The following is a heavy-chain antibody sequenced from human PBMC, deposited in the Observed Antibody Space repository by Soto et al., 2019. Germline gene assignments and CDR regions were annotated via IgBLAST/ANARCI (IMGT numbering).Heavy chain of an antibody. J-gene: IGHJ6*02. CDR3: ARDSGRINYYGSGSYPDYYYYGMDV. V-gene: IGHV1-18*01. CDR2: ISAYNGNT. Sequence: ASVKVSYKASGYTFTSYGISWVRQAPGQGLEWMGWISAYNGNTNYAQKLQGRVTMTTDTSTSAAYMELRSLRSDDTAVYYCARDSGRINYYGSGSYPDYYYYGMDVWGQGTTVTVSS. CDR1: GYTFTSYG. D-gene: IGHD3-10*01.